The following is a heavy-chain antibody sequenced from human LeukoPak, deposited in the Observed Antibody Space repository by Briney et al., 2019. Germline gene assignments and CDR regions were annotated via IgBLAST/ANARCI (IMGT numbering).Heavy chain of an antibody. Sequence: SETLSLTCTVSSGSISSSNYYWSWIRQPAGKGLEWIGRISTIGITNYNPSLNSRVTISIDTSKSQFSLKLSSVTAADTAVYYCARDGCGGSCFHYYYYYMDVWGKGTTVAISS. CDR3: ARDGCGGSCFHYYYYYMDV. CDR1: SGSISSSNYY. V-gene: IGHV4-61*02. J-gene: IGHJ6*03. D-gene: IGHD2-15*01. CDR2: ISTIGIT.